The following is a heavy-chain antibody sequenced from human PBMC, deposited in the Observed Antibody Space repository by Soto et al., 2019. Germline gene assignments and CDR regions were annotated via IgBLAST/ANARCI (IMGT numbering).Heavy chain of an antibody. Sequence: PSETLSLTCTVSGGSMFSYYWSWIRQPAGKGLEWIARIYGSGGTNYNPSLKSRVTMSLDTSKNKFSLRLTSVTAADTAVYYCAREGASSYASRHFDNWGTGTLVTVSS. J-gene: IGHJ4*02. V-gene: IGHV4-4*07. D-gene: IGHD3-16*01. CDR3: AREGASSYASRHFDN. CDR1: GGSMFSYY. CDR2: IYGSGGT.